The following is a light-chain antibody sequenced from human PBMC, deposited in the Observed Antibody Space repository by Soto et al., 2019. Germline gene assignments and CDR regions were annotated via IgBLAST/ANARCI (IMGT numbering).Light chain of an antibody. CDR3: QQYATLPET. CDR2: GAS. Sequence: EIVLTQSPGTLSLSPRERATLSCRASQSVRNNWLAWYQQQPGQAPRLLIYGASTRAPGIPARFSGSGSGADFTLIISRLEPEDFALYYCQQYATLPETFGQGTRVEIK. V-gene: IGKV3-20*01. J-gene: IGKJ1*01. CDR1: QSVRNNW.